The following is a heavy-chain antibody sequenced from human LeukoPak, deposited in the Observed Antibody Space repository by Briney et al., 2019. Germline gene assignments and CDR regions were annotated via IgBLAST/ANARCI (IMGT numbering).Heavy chain of an antibody. Sequence: PGGSLRLSCAASGFTFSSYAMHWVRQAPGKGLEWVAVISYDGSNKYYADSVKGRFTISRDNSKNTLYLQMNSLRAEDTAVYYCARLGGTTVYLHVDYWGQGTLVTVSS. CDR2: ISYDGSNK. CDR3: ARLGGTTVYLHVDY. J-gene: IGHJ4*02. V-gene: IGHV3-30-3*01. CDR1: GFTFSSYA. D-gene: IGHD1-14*01.